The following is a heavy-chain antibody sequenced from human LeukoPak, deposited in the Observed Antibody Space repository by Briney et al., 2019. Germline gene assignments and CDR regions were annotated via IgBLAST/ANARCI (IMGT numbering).Heavy chain of an antibody. J-gene: IGHJ4*02. CDR2: IYYSGST. V-gene: IGHV4-59*01. D-gene: IGHD2-2*01. CDR1: GGSISSYY. Sequence: NTSETLSLTCTVSGGSISSYYWRWIRQPPGKGLEWIGYIYYSGSTNYNPSLKSRVTISVDTSKNQFSLKLSSVTAADTAVYYCARERCTSTNCYYDYWGQGTLVTVSS. CDR3: ARERCTSTNCYYDY.